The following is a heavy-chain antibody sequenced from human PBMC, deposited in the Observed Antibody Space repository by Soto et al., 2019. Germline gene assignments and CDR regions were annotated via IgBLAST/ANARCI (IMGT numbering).Heavy chain of an antibody. Sequence: QVHLVQSGAEVKKPGALVKVSYKGSGYAITTYGITWVRQAPGQGLEWMGWISAHNGNTNYAQKLQGRVTLTRDTSTRTAYMELRSLRSDDTAVYYCARWRYGDYWGQGALVTVSS. D-gene: IGHD1-1*01. CDR3: ARWRYGDY. J-gene: IGHJ4*02. CDR2: ISAHNGNT. V-gene: IGHV1-18*01. CDR1: GYAITTYG.